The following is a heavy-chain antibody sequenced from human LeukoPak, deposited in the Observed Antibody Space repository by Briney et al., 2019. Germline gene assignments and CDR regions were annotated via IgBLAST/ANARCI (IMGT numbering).Heavy chain of an antibody. CDR3: AREERNAFDI. Sequence: GGSLRLSCAASGFTVSSNYMSWVPQAPGKGLEWVSVIYSGGSTYYADSVKGRFTISRDNSKDTLYLQMNSLRAEDTAVYYCAREERNAFDIWGQGTMVTVSS. V-gene: IGHV3-53*01. J-gene: IGHJ3*02. CDR1: GFTVSSNY. CDR2: IYSGGST. D-gene: IGHD1-26*01.